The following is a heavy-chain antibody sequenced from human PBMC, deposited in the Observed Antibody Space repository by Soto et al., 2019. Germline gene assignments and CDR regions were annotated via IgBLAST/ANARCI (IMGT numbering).Heavy chain of an antibody. V-gene: IGHV3-64*01. D-gene: IGHD3-16*01. CDR3: ARQMGHYDYVWGSYAFDI. J-gene: IGHJ3*02. CDR1: GFTFSGYA. Sequence: EVQLVESGGGLVQPGGSLRLSCAASGFTFSGYAMHWVRQAPGKGLEYVSAISSNGGGTYYAYSVKGRFTISRDNSKNTLYLQMGSLRAEDMAVYYCARQMGHYDYVWGSYAFDIWGQGTMVTVSS. CDR2: ISSNGGGT.